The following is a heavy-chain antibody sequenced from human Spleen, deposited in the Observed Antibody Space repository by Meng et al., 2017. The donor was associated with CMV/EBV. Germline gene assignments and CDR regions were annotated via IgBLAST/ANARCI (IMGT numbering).Heavy chain of an antibody. D-gene: IGHD5-18*01. Sequence: SETLSLTCTVSGVSVSNSSFFWGWIRQPPGKGLEWIGSFFHSGDTYSNPSLRSRVAISVDTSKNQFSLRLNSVTATDTAVYYCARHLRGYSWPKSDWGQGTLVTSPQ. CDR3: ARHLRGYSWPKSD. V-gene: IGHV4-39*01. CDR2: FFHSGDT. CDR1: GVSVSNSSFF. J-gene: IGHJ4*02.